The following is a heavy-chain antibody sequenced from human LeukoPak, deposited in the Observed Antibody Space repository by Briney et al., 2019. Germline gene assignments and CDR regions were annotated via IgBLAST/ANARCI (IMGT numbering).Heavy chain of an antibody. CDR1: RYTFTSYN. Sequence: ASVKVSCKASRYTFTSYNINWVRQATGQGLEWMGWMNPNSGNTGYAQKFQGRVTMTRNTSIGTAYIELSSLRSEDTAVYYCARGESYYRSVSYYNWFDPWGQGTLVTVSS. J-gene: IGHJ5*02. D-gene: IGHD3-10*01. CDR2: MNPNSGNT. CDR3: ARGESYYRSVSYYNWFDP. V-gene: IGHV1-8*01.